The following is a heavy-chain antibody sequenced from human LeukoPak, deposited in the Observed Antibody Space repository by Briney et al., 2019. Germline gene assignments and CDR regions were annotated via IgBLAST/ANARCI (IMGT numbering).Heavy chain of an antibody. J-gene: IGHJ3*02. D-gene: IGHD3-16*01. V-gene: IGHV3-53*01. CDR3: AKGGRSDAFDI. CDR1: GFSVSSNY. CDR2: IYSGGST. Sequence: GGSLRLSCAASGFSVSSNYMSRVRQAPGKGLEWVSVIYSGGSTYYADSVKGRFTISRDNSKNTLYLQMNSLRAEDTAIYYCAKGGRSDAFDIWGQGTMVTVSP.